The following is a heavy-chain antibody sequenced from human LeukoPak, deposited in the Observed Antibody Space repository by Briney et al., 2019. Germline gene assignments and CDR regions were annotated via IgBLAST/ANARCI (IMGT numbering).Heavy chain of an antibody. J-gene: IGHJ4*02. CDR1: GFSLSTSGMG. CDR3: AHKLDRGGPLDS. V-gene: IGHV2-5*02. Sequence: SGPTLVNPTQTLTLTCTFSGFSLSTSGMGVGWIRQPPGKALEWLALIYWDADIRYSPPLKSRLTITKDTSKNQVVLTMTNMDPVDTGTYYCAHKLDRGGPLDSWGQGALVTVSS. CDR2: IYWDADI. D-gene: IGHD3/OR15-3a*01.